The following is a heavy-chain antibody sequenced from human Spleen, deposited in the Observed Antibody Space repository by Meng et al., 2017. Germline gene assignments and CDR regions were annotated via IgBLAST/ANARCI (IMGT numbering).Heavy chain of an antibody. CDR3: ARETTASSDAFDI. J-gene: IGHJ3*02. CDR1: GFTFSSYG. D-gene: IGHD4-17*01. CDR2: IWYDGSNK. Sequence: GESLKISCAASGFTFSSYGMHWVRQAPGKGLEWVAVIWYDGSNKYYADSVKGRFTISRDNSKNTLYLQMNSLRAEDTAAYYCARETTASSDAFDIWGQGTMVTVSS. V-gene: IGHV3-33*01.